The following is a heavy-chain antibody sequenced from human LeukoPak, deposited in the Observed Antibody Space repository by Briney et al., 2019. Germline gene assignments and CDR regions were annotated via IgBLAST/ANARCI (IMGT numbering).Heavy chain of an antibody. CDR1: GYTFTSYG. D-gene: IGHD1-26*01. CDR3: ARPGTLGYSGNYYYFDY. CDR2: INPNSGGT. J-gene: IGHJ4*02. V-gene: IGHV1-2*02. Sequence: GASVKVSCKASGYTFTSYGISWVRQAPGQGLEWMGWINPNSGGTNYAQKFQGRVTMTRDTSISTAYMELSRLRSDDTAVYSCARPGTLGYSGNYYYFDYWGQGTLVTVSS.